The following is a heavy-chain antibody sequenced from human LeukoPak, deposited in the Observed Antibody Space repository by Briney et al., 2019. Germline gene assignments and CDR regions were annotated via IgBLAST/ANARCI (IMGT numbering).Heavy chain of an antibody. D-gene: IGHD3-10*01. Sequence: GGSLRLSCTASGFTFTSHAISWVRQAPGKGLEWVSSISGSGTTTNSAESVRGRFTISRDNSKNTVFLQMNSLKTEDTAVYYCARVLTLWFGALDYWGQGSLVSVSS. V-gene: IGHV3-23*01. CDR3: ARVLTLWFGALDY. CDR1: GFTFTSHA. CDR2: ISGSGTTT. J-gene: IGHJ4*02.